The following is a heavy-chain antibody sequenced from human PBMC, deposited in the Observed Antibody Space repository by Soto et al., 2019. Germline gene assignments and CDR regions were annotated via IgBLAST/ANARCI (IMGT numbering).Heavy chain of an antibody. CDR1: GCSFSSHN. J-gene: IGHJ4*02. D-gene: IGHD1-26*01. CDR3: ARSGNYRLDC. V-gene: IGHV3-48*01. Sequence: EVELVESGGGLVQPGGSLRLSCAASGCSFSSHNMNWVRQAPGKGLEWISYISTSGSSIYYADSVKGRFTISRDNAKNSLYLQMNSLRAEDTALYYCARSGNYRLDCWGQGTLVTVSS. CDR2: ISTSGSSI.